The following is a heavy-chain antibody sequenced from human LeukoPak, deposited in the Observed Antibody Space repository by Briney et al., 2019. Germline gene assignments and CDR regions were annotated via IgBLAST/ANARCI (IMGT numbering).Heavy chain of an antibody. J-gene: IGHJ5*02. Sequence: SETLSLTCTVSGGSISGYYWSWSRQPPGKGLEWIGYIYYSGSTNYNPSLKSRVTISVDTSKNQFSLKLSSVTAADTAVYYCARGCSAGTPHNWFDPWGQGTLVTVSS. CDR2: IYYSGST. D-gene: IGHD6-13*01. V-gene: IGHV4-59*01. CDR1: GGSISGYY. CDR3: ARGCSAGTPHNWFDP.